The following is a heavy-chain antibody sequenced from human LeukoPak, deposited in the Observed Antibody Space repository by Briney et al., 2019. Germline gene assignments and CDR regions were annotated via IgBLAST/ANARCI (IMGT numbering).Heavy chain of an antibody. D-gene: IGHD3-22*01. CDR3: ARVGYYNDNSGFSSVDFDS. CDR1: GFTFSDHT. V-gene: IGHV3-72*01. J-gene: IGHJ3*02. Sequence: GGSLRLSRAASGFTFSDHTMDWVRQAPGKGLQWVARIRNRARSYTTQYAPSVRDRFTISRDDTENSLFLQMNSLNTEDTAVYFCARVGYYNDNSGFSSVDFDSWGQGTMVTVAS. CDR2: IRNRARSYTT.